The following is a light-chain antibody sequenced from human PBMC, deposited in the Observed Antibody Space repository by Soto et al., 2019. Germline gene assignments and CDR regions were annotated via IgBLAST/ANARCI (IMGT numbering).Light chain of an antibody. CDR3: QQYDNRPPFA. CDR2: DAS. V-gene: IGKV1-33*01. J-gene: IGKJ3*01. CDR1: QDISNY. Sequence: DIQMTQSPSSLSASVGDRVTITCQASQDISNYLKWYQQKPGKAPKLMIYDASNLETGVPSRFSGSGSGTDFTFTISSLQPEDIATNYCQQYDNRPPFAFGPGTKVDIK.